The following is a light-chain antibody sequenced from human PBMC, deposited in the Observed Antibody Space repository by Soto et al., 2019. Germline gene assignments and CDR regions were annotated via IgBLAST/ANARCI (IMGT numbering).Light chain of an antibody. J-gene: IGKJ2*01. V-gene: IGKV3-20*01. CDR2: GAS. CDR3: HQYGVSSGT. Sequence: IVLTQSPGTLSLSPGERATLSCRASQSVRASYLAWYQQKPGQAPRLLISGASTRATGIPDRFSGSGSGTDFTLTISSLEPEDFAVYYCHQYGVSSGTFGQGTNLEIK. CDR1: QSVRASY.